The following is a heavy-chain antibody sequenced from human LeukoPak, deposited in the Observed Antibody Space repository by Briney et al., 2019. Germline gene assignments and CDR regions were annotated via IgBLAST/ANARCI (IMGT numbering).Heavy chain of an antibody. CDR3: AKGLIEVYYGSGSYYNGPYQYYYYGMDV. Sequence: GGSLRLSCAASGFTFSSYAMSWVRQAPGKGLEWVSAISGSGGSTYYADSVKGRFTISRDNSKNTLYLQMNSLRAEDTAVYYCAKGLIEVYYGSGSYYNGPYQYYYYGMDVWGQGTTVTVSS. CDR2: ISGSGGST. J-gene: IGHJ6*02. D-gene: IGHD3-10*01. CDR1: GFTFSSYA. V-gene: IGHV3-23*01.